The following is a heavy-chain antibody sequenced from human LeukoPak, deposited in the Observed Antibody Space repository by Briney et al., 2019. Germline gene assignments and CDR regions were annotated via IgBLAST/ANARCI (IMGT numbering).Heavy chain of an antibody. Sequence: HGGSLRLSCSASGFTFSSYAMSWVRQAPGKGLEWVSTIVGSDTNTYYADSVKGRFSISRDNAKNTLYLRMYSLRAEDTAVYYCAKEGSVRDIVVVPAAIQDRYYYYYMDVWGKGTTVTVSS. V-gene: IGHV3-23*01. D-gene: IGHD2-2*02. CDR1: GFTFSSYA. CDR2: IVGSDTNT. J-gene: IGHJ6*03. CDR3: AKEGSVRDIVVVPAAIQDRYYYYYMDV.